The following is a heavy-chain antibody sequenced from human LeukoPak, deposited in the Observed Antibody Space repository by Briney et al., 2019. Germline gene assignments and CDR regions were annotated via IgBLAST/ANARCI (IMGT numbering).Heavy chain of an antibody. CDR1: GYSISSGYY. CDR3: ARAPSSSWPEGYFDY. V-gene: IGHV4-38-2*02. CDR2: IYHSGST. D-gene: IGHD6-13*01. Sequence: PSETLSLTCTVSGYSISSGYYWGWIRQPPGKGLEWIGSIYHSGSTYYNPSLKSRVTISVDTSKNQFSLKLSSVTAADTAVYYCARAPSSSWPEGYFDYWGQGTLVTVSS. J-gene: IGHJ4*02.